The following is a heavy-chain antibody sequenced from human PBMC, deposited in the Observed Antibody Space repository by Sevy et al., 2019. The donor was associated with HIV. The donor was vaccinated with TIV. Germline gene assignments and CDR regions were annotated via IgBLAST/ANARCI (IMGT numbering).Heavy chain of an antibody. CDR3: ARGAGYSGGYAPFDS. J-gene: IGHJ4*02. CDR1: GASISSHY. D-gene: IGHD2-15*01. CDR2: TYNTGSS. Sequence: SETLSLTCTVSGASISSHYWSWIRQSPGKGLEWIADTYNTGSSNDNASLKSRVTISVDTSKNQFSLNLGAVTAADTAVYFCARGAGYSGGYAPFDSWGQGTLVTVSS. V-gene: IGHV4-59*11.